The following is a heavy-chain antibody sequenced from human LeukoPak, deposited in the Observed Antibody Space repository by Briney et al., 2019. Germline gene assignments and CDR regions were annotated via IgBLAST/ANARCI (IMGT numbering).Heavy chain of an antibody. CDR1: GYSISSGYY. Sequence: SETLSLTCAVSGYSISSGYYWGWIRQPPGKGLQWIGSIYRSGSTYYNPSLKRRVTISVDTSKNQFSLRLTSMTAADTAVYYCARASLTSGSFFDYWGQGTLVTVSS. CDR2: IYRSGST. CDR3: ARASLTSGSFFDY. J-gene: IGHJ4*02. V-gene: IGHV4-38-2*01. D-gene: IGHD1-26*01.